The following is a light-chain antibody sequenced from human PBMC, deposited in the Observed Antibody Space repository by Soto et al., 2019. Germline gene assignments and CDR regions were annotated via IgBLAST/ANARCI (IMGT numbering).Light chain of an antibody. V-gene: IGLV2-23*01. Sequence: QSVLTQPASVSGSPGQSITISCTGTSSDVGIYNLAPWYQHHPAKPPKRLIYEGNKRPSGVSHRFSGSKSGYAASLTISGLQTEDEADYYCGSYAGSSTYVFGTGTKLTVL. CDR3: GSYAGSSTYV. CDR2: EGN. CDR1: SSDVGIYNL. J-gene: IGLJ1*01.